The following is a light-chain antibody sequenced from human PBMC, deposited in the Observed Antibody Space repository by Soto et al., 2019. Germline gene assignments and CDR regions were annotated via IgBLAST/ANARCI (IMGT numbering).Light chain of an antibody. CDR3: HHGGKWPRT. CDR1: QSVSSY. J-gene: IGKJ2*01. CDR2: DAS. V-gene: IGKV3-11*01. Sequence: EIVLTQSPATLSLSPGERATLSCRASQSVSSYLAWYQQKPGQAPRLLIYDASNRATGIPARVSRSGSGTDFTLTIGSLEPEEFAVDYWHHGGKWPRTFGQGTELEIK.